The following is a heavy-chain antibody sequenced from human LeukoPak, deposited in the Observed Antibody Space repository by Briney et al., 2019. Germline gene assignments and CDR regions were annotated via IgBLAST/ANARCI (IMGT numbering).Heavy chain of an antibody. D-gene: IGHD6-19*01. V-gene: IGHV3-9*01. CDR3: AKDSRTRIAVAEFDY. J-gene: IGHJ4*02. CDR1: GFTFDDYA. CDR2: ISWNSGSI. Sequence: PGGSLRLSCAASGFTFDDYAMHWVRQAPGKGLEWVSGISWNSGSIGYADSVKGRFTISRDNAKNSLYLQMNSLRAEDTALYYCAKDSRTRIAVAEFDYWGQGTLVTVSS.